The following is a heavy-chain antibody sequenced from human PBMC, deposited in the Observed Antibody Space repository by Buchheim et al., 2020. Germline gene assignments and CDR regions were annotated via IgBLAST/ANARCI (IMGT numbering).Heavy chain of an antibody. V-gene: IGHV2-5*02. Sequence: QITLKESGPTLVKPTQTLTLTCTFSGFSLSTSGVGVGWIRQPPGKALEWLALIYWDDDKRYSPSLKRRLTITKDTSKNQVVLTMTNMDPVDIATYYCAHRGPIREYSYGATFDYWGQGTL. D-gene: IGHD4/OR15-4a*01. CDR2: IYWDDDK. CDR3: AHRGPIREYSYGATFDY. CDR1: GFSLSTSGVG. J-gene: IGHJ4*02.